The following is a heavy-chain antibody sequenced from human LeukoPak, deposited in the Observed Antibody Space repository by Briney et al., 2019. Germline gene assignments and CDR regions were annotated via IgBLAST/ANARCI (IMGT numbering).Heavy chain of an antibody. Sequence: GRSLRLSCAASGSTFSSYGMHWVRQAPGKGLEWVAVIWYDGSNKYYADSVKGRLTISRDNSKNTLYLQMNSLRAEDTAVYYCARSGIVTTIPRYWGQGTLVTVSS. CDR3: ARSGIVTTIPRY. CDR1: GSTFSSYG. D-gene: IGHD5-12*01. CDR2: IWYDGSNK. J-gene: IGHJ4*02. V-gene: IGHV3-33*01.